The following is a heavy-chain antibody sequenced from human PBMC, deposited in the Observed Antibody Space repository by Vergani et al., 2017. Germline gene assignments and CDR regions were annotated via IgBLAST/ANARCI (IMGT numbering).Heavy chain of an antibody. Sequence: EVQLLESGGGLVQPGGSLRLSCAASGFTFSSYAMSWVRQAPGKGLEWDSAISGSGGSTYYADSVKGRFTISRDNSKNTLYLQMNSLRAEDTAVYYCAKDHLRDFWGHGYWGQGTLVTVSS. CDR2: ISGSGGST. J-gene: IGHJ4*02. V-gene: IGHV3-23*01. D-gene: IGHD3-3*01. CDR3: AKDHLRDFWGHGY. CDR1: GFTFSSYA.